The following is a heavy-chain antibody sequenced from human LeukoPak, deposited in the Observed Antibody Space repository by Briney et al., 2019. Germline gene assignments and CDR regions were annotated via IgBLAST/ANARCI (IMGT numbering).Heavy chain of an antibody. V-gene: IGHV1-2*02. Sequence: RASVKVSCKASGYTFTGYYMHWVRQAPGQGLEWMGWINPNSGGTNYTQKFQGRVTMTRDTSISTAYMELISLRSDDTAVYYCASGMEGWYFDLWGRGTLVTVSS. D-gene: IGHD3-3*01. CDR1: GYTFTGYY. J-gene: IGHJ2*01. CDR3: ASGMEGWYFDL. CDR2: INPNSGGT.